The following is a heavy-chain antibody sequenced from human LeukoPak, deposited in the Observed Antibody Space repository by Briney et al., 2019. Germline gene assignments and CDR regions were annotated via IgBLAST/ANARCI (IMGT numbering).Heavy chain of an antibody. CDR1: GYSFTTYW. CDR3: ARGKYCSSTSCKFDY. V-gene: IGHV5-51*01. J-gene: IGHJ4*02. D-gene: IGHD2-2*01. CDR2: IYPGDSDT. Sequence: GESLKISCKGSGYSFTTYWIGWVRQMPGKGLEWMGIIYPGDSDTRYSPSFQGQVTISADKSISAAYLQWSSLKASDTAMYYCARGKYCSSTSCKFDYWGQGTLVTVSS.